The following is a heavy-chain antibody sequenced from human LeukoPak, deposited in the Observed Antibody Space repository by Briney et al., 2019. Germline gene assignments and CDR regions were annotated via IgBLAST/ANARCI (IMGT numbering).Heavy chain of an antibody. CDR3: ARVTRRRDGYIH. V-gene: IGHV1-46*01. D-gene: IGHD5-12*01. CDR1: GYTFTSYY. J-gene: IGHJ4*02. Sequence: ASVKVSCKASGYTFTSYYMHWVRQAPGQGLEWMGIINPSGGSTSYAQKFQGRVTMIRDTSTSTVYMELSSLRSEDTAVYYCARVTRRRDGYIHWGQGTLVTVSS. CDR2: INPSGGST.